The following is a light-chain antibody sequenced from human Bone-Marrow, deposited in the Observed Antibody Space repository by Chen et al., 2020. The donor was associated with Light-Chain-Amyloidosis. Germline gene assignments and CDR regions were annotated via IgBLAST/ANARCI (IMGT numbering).Light chain of an antibody. Sequence: AIRMTQSPSSFSASTGDRVTITCRASQGISSYLAWDQQKPGTAPKLLIYAASTLQSGVPSRFSGSGSGTDFTLTSSCLQSEDFATYYCQQYYSYPWTFGQGTKVEIK. CDR3: QQYYSYPWT. J-gene: IGKJ1*01. CDR1: QGISSY. V-gene: IGKV1-8*01. CDR2: AAS.